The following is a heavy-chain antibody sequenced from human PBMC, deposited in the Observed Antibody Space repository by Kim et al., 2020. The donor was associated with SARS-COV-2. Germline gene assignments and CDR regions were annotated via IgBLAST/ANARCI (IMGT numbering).Heavy chain of an antibody. D-gene: IGHD1-7*01. V-gene: IGHV3-23*01. CDR3: AKDKWNYSALEL. CDR1: GFAFSSNA. J-gene: IGHJ6*02. Sequence: GGSLRLSCAASGFAFSSNAMGWVRQAPGKGLEWVSSISGTGNDLYYADSVRGRFTISRDIGKNTLYLQMNSLRAEDTALDYCAKDKWNYSALELWGQGTT. CDR2: ISGTGNDL.